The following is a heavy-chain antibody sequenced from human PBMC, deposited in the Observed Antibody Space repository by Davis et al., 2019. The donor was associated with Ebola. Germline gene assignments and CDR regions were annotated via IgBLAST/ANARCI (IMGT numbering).Heavy chain of an antibody. CDR2: VRSDETEI. CDR3: AKGDTMIVVVKRFDY. Sequence: PGGSLRLSCAASGFPFSTSGMHWVRQAPGKGLEWVAFVRSDETEIHYVDSVQGRFTISRDNSKNTLYLQMNSLRAEDTAVYYCAKGDTMIVVVKRFDYWGQGTLVTVSS. CDR1: GFPFSTSG. D-gene: IGHD3-22*01. V-gene: IGHV3-30*02. J-gene: IGHJ4*02.